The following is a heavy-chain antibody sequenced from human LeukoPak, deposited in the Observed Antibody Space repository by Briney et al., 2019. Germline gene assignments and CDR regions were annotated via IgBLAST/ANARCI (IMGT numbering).Heavy chain of an antibody. CDR2: IYPGDSDT. CDR3: ARSITMVRGVILGFDY. D-gene: IGHD3-10*01. Sequence: GESLQISCKGSGYSFTSYWIGWVRQMPGKGLEWMGIIYPGDSDTRYSPSFQGQVTISADKSISTAYLQWSSLKASDTAMYYCARSITMVRGVILGFDYWGQGTLVTVSS. J-gene: IGHJ4*02. CDR1: GYSFTSYW. V-gene: IGHV5-51*01.